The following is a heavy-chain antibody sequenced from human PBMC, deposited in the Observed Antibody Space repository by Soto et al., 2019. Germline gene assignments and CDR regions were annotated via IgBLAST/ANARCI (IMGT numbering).Heavy chain of an antibody. V-gene: IGHV3-48*02. D-gene: IGHD3-16*01. CDR2: IRSDSNHI. J-gene: IGHJ4*02. CDR1: GFIFSSFS. CDR3: ARDLAYAFDY. Sequence: GGSLRLSCAASGFIFSSFSMNWIRQAPGKGLEWLSYIRSDSNHIGYADSVRGRLTISSDIAKNSLFLQMSSLRDEDTAVYYCARDLAYAFDYWGQGTLVTVSS.